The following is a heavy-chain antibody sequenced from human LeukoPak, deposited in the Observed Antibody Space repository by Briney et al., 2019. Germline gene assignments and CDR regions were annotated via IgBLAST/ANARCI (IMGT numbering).Heavy chain of an antibody. CDR1: GGSITTYY. J-gene: IGHJ3*02. D-gene: IGHD3-10*01. CDR3: AKSNGYGLIDI. CDR2: IFHLGNT. V-gene: IGHV4-59*12. Sequence: SETLSLTCTVSGGSITTYYWSWIRQSPGQGPELIGYIFHLGNTNYNPSLKSRVTISVDTSKNQFSLKLNSVTAADTAVYYCAKSNGYGLIDIWGQGTMVTVSS.